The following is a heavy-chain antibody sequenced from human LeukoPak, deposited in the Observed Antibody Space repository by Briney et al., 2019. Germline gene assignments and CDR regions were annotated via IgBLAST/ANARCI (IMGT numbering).Heavy chain of an antibody. CDR1: GGTFSSYA. CDR2: IIPIFGTA. Sequence: SVKVSCKASGGTFSSYAISWVRQAPGQGLEWMGGIIPIFGTANYAQKFQGRVTITADESTSTAYMELRSLRSEDTAVYYCASRDFWSGYYSHWFDPWGQGTLVTVSS. J-gene: IGHJ5*02. CDR3: ASRDFWSGYYSHWFDP. V-gene: IGHV1-69*01. D-gene: IGHD3-3*01.